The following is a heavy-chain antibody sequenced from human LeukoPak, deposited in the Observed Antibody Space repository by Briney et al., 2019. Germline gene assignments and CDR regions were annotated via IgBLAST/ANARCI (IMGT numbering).Heavy chain of an antibody. CDR2: IKGDGSEK. V-gene: IGHV3-7*01. CDR1: GFTFGTYW. D-gene: IGHD2-2*03. CDR3: ARDHGYCSSTSCYWRFYYYGMDV. J-gene: IGHJ6*02. Sequence: GGSLRLSCAASGFTFGTYWMSWVRQAPGKGPEWVANIKGDGSEKFYVDSVKGRFTISRDNGKNSLFLQMNSLRAEDTAVYYCARDHGYCSSTSCYWRFYYYGMDVWGQGTTVTVSS.